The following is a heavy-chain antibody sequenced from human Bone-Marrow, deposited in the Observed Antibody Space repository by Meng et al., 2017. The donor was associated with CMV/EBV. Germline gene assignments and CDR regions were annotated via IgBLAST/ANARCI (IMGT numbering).Heavy chain of an antibody. CDR2: INPNSGGT. J-gene: IGHJ3*02. CDR1: GYTFTGYY. D-gene: IGHD1-7*01. CDR3: ARDPTGTTSGFFDI. Sequence: SGYTFTGYYLHWVRQAPGQGLEWMGWINPNSGGTNYAQKFQGRVTMTRDTSISTAYMELSRLRSDDTAVYYCARDPTGTTSGFFDIWGQGTMVTVSS. V-gene: IGHV1-2*02.